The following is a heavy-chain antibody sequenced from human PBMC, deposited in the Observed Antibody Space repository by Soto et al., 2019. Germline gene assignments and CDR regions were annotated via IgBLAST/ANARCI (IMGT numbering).Heavy chain of an antibody. CDR2: ISGNGGST. CDR1: GFTFSSYA. V-gene: IGHV3-64*01. J-gene: IGHJ2*01. CDR3: ARRTPGWYFDL. Sequence: EVQLVESGRGLVQPGGSLRLSCAASGFTFSSYAMHWVRQAPGKGLEYVSAISGNGGSTYYANSVKGRFTISRDNSKNTLYLQMGSLRAEDMAVYYCARRTPGWYFDLWGRGTLVTVSS.